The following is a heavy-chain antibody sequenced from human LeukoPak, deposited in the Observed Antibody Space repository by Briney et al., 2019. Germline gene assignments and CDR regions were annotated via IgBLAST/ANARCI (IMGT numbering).Heavy chain of an antibody. J-gene: IGHJ4*02. Sequence: GGSLRLSCVASGFTFSSYGMHWVRQAPGKGLEWVSIIWYDGSNKYHADSVKGRFTISRDNSKNTLYLQMDSLRAEDTAVYYCARGLEWGQGTLVTVSS. CDR2: IWYDGSNK. CDR1: GFTFSSYG. V-gene: IGHV3-33*01. D-gene: IGHD6-6*01. CDR3: ARGLE.